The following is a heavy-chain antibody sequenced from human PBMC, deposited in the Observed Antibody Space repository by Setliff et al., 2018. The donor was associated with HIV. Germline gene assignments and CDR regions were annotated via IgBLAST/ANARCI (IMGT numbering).Heavy chain of an antibody. CDR3: ARQGYCDTSSCSAAFDK. D-gene: IGHD2-2*01. J-gene: IGHJ3*02. V-gene: IGHV5-51*01. Sequence: GESLKISCKGSGYTFATDWIAWVRQMPGKGLEWMGIIYPADSDTTSSPSFQGRVSFSVDTSISTAYLHFSSLKASDTAIYYCARQGYCDTSSCSAAFDKWGQGTLVTVSS. CDR1: GYTFATDW. CDR2: IYPADSDT.